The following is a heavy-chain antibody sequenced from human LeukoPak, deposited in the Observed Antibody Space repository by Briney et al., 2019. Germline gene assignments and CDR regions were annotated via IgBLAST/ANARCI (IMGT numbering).Heavy chain of an antibody. CDR3: ARDIGSRI. V-gene: IGHV4-4*07. D-gene: IGHD1-26*01. Sequence: SETLSLTCTVSGASISTHYWSWFRQPAGKGLEWIGRIHASGSTYYNPSLKSRVSMSIDMSKNQFSLRLNSVTAADTAVFYCARDIGSRIWGKGTTVIVSS. CDR1: GASISTHY. CDR2: IHASGST. J-gene: IGHJ6*04.